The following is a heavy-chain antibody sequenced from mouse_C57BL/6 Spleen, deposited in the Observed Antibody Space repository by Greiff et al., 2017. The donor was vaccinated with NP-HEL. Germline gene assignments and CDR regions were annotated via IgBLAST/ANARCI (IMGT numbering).Heavy chain of an antibody. CDR2: INPNNGGT. Sequence: VQLQQSGPELVKPGASVKISCKASGYTFTDYYMNWVKQSHGKSLEWIGDINPNNGGTSYNQKFKGKATLTVDKSSSTAYMELRSLTSEDSAVYYCARFDITTVVARMDYWGQGTSVTVSS. J-gene: IGHJ4*01. CDR3: ARFDITTVVARMDY. CDR1: GYTFTDYY. D-gene: IGHD1-1*01. V-gene: IGHV1-26*01.